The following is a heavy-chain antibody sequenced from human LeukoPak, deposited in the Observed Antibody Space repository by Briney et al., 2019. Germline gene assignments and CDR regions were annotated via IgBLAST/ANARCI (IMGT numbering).Heavy chain of an antibody. CDR2: ISYDGSNK. V-gene: IGHV3-30-3*01. Sequence: GRSLRLSCAASGFTFSSYAMHWVRQAPGKGLEWVAVISYDGSNKYYADSVKGRFTISRDNSKNTLYLQMNSLRAEDTAVYYCARVRSTIFGSTLPQAFDIWGQGTMVTVSS. J-gene: IGHJ3*02. CDR1: GFTFSSYA. D-gene: IGHD3-3*01. CDR3: ARVRSTIFGSTLPQAFDI.